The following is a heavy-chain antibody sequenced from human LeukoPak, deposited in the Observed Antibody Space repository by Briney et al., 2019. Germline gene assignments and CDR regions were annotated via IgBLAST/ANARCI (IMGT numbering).Heavy chain of an antibody. CDR3: AKDSYYYGSGSYFDY. V-gene: IGHV3-30*18. J-gene: IGHJ4*02. CDR1: GFTFSSYG. D-gene: IGHD3-10*01. CDR2: ISYDGSNK. Sequence: GRSLRLSCAASGFTFSSYGMHWVRQAPGKGLEWVAVISYDGSNKYYADSVKGRFTISRDNSKNTLYLQMNSLRAEDTAVYYCAKDSYYYGSGSYFDYWGRGTLVTVSS.